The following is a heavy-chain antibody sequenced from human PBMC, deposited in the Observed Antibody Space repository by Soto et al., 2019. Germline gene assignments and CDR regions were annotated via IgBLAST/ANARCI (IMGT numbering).Heavy chain of an antibody. CDR2: VDTGNGNI. Sequence: GASVKVSCKASGYTFTNSAIHWVRQAPGQSLEWMGWVDTGNGNIKYSEKFQDRLTITTDTFARTAAMELKSLRSEDTAVYYCARDAKWSWRGMDAQEGDYLDYWGRGTPVTVSS. CDR3: ARDAKWSWRGMDAQEGDYLDY. CDR1: GYTFTNSA. V-gene: IGHV1-3*04. J-gene: IGHJ4*02. D-gene: IGHD3-10*01.